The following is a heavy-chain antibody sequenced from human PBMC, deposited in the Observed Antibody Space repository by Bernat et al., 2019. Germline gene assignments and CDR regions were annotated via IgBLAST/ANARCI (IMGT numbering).Heavy chain of an antibody. Sequence: EVQLVESGGGLVKPGGSLRLSCAASGFTFSSYSMNWVRQAPGKGLEWVSSISSSSSYIYYADSVKGRFTISRDNAKNSLYLQMNSLRAEDTAVYYCAGMIAAAGVDYYSYYGMDVWGQGTTVTVSS. CDR2: ISSSSSYI. J-gene: IGHJ6*02. V-gene: IGHV3-21*01. CDR3: AGMIAAAGVDYYSYYGMDV. D-gene: IGHD6-13*01. CDR1: GFTFSSYS.